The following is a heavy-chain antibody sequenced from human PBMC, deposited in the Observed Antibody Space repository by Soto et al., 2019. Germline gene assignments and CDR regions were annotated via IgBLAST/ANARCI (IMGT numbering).Heavy chain of an antibody. J-gene: IGHJ5*02. CDR3: AAKPGWFDP. CDR2: IYHSGST. Sequence: QLQLQESGSGLVKPSQTLSLTCAVSGGSISSDNYSWSWIRQPPGKGLEWIGYIYHSGSTYYNPSLKSRVTISLDRSKHQFSLKMSSVTAADTAVYYCAAKPGWFDPWGQGTLVTVSS. CDR1: GGSISSDNYS. V-gene: IGHV4-30-2*01.